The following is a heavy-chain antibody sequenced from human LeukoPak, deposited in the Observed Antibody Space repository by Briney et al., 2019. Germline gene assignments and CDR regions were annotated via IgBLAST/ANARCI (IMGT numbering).Heavy chain of an antibody. CDR1: GFTFSSYA. J-gene: IGHJ4*02. V-gene: IGHV3-23*01. Sequence: PGGFLRLSCAASGFTFSSYAMSWVRQAPGKGLEWVSAISGSGGSTYYADSVKGRFTISRDNSKNTLYLQMNSLRAEDTAVYYCAKAAYYYDSSGYDYWGQGTLVTVSS. CDR2: ISGSGGST. CDR3: AKAAYYYDSSGYDY. D-gene: IGHD3-22*01.